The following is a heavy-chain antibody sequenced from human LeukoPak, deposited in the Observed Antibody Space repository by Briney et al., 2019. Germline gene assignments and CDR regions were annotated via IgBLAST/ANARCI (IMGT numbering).Heavy chain of an antibody. J-gene: IGHJ4*02. V-gene: IGHV3-23*01. D-gene: IGHD3-3*01. Sequence: GGSLRLSCAASGFTFDIYAMNWVRQGPGKGLEWVSAISGSGGSTYYADSVKGRFTISRDNAKNSLYLQMNSLRAEDTAVYYCARDRRHVKGYYDFWSSYDYWGQGTLVTVSS. CDR3: ARDRRHVKGYYDFWSSYDY. CDR1: GFTFDIYA. CDR2: ISGSGGST.